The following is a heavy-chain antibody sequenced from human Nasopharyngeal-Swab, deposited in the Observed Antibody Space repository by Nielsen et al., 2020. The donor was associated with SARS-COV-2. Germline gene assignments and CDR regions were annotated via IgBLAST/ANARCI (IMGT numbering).Heavy chain of an antibody. J-gene: IGHJ6*02. CDR1: GFTFSSYA. CDR2: ISYDGSNK. CDR3: ARDGLDYDFWSAYFMDV. Sequence: GESLKISCAASGFTFSSYAMHWVRQAPGKGLEWVAVISYDGSNKYYADSVKGRFAISRDNSKNTLYLQMNSLRAEDTAMYYCARDGLDYDFWSAYFMDVWGQGTTVTVSS. V-gene: IGHV3-30*09. D-gene: IGHD3-3*01.